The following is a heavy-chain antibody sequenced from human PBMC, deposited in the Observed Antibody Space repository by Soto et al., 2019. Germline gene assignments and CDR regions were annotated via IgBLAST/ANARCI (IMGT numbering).Heavy chain of an antibody. CDR2: TYYSGST. V-gene: IGHV4-59*01. CDR1: GRGMSTYS. CDR3: ARDLWFGDYYYYYGMDV. Sequence: SQALSVTRAVSGRGMSTYSRRWLRQPQGKGLEWMGYTYYSGSTNYNPSLKSRVTISVDTSKNQFSLKLSSVTAADTAVYYCARDLWFGDYYYYYGMDVWGQGTTVTVS. D-gene: IGHD3-10*01. J-gene: IGHJ6*02.